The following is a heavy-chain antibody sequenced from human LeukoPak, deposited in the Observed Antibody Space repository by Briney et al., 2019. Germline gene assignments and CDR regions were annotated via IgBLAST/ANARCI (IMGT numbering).Heavy chain of an antibody. J-gene: IGHJ4*02. V-gene: IGHV4-30-2*01. CDR1: GGSISSGGYY. CDR2: IYHSGST. D-gene: IGHD3-3*01. CDR3: ARTGFWSGSAAFDY. Sequence: SQTLSLTCTVSGGSISSGGYYWSWIRQPPGKGLEWIGYIYHSGSTYYNPSLKSRVTISVDRSKNQFSLKLSSVTAADTAVYYCARTGFWSGSAAFDYWGQGTLVTVSS.